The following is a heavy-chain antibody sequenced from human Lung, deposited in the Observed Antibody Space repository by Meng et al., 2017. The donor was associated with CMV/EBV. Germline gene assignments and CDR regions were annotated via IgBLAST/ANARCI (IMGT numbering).Heavy chain of an antibody. Sequence: GESLKISWAAAGFNVGTYWMTWVRQAPGKGLQWVANINQEGNWRAYVDSVKGRFTISRDNARNSVYLQMNSLRPEDTGVFYCARVPSSGYSPFDSWGPGTLVTVSS. CDR2: INQEGNWR. V-gene: IGHV3-7*04. D-gene: IGHD3-22*01. CDR1: GFNVGTYW. CDR3: ARVPSSGYSPFDS. J-gene: IGHJ4*02.